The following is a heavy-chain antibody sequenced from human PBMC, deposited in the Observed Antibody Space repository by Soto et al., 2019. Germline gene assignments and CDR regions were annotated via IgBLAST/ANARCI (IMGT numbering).Heavy chain of an antibody. J-gene: IGHJ4*02. Sequence: SATMDLACAVSGGSVSSGRYYWIWIRQPPGKGLEWIGYIYYSGSTNYNPSLKSRVTISVDTSKNQFSLKLSSVTAADTAVYYCARDKGAEHFDYWGQGTLVTVFS. CDR1: GGSVSSGRYY. V-gene: IGHV4-61*01. CDR3: ARDKGAEHFDY. D-gene: IGHD3-16*01. CDR2: IYYSGST.